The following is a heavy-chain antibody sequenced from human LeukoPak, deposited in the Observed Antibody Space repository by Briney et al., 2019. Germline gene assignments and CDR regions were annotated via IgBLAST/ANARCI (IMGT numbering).Heavy chain of an antibody. CDR2: ISSSSSYI. CDR3: ARDTAPMVITTYFDY. Sequence: GGSLRLSCAASGFTFSSYSMNWVRQAPGKGLEWVSSISSSSSYIYYADSVKGRFTISRDNAKHSLYLQMNSLRAEDTAVYYCARDTAPMVITTYFDYWGQGTLVTVSS. J-gene: IGHJ4*02. V-gene: IGHV3-21*01. D-gene: IGHD3-22*01. CDR1: GFTFSSYS.